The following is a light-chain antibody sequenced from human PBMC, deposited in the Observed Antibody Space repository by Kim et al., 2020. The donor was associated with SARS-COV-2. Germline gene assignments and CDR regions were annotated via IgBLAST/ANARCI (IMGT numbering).Light chain of an antibody. CDR2: GAS. J-gene: IGKJ4*01. V-gene: IGKV3-20*01. CDR3: QQYATSPLT. Sequence: PGERATLSGRASQSFSSSYLAWDQQKPGQAPRILIYGASNRATGIPDRFSGSGSGTDFTLTISRLEPEDFAVYSCQQYATSPLTFGGGTKVDIK. CDR1: QSFSSSY.